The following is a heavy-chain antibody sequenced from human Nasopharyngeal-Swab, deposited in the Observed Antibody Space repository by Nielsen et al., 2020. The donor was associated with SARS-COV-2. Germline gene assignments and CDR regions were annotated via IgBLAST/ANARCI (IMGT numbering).Heavy chain of an antibody. CDR2: IYYSGST. Sequence: SETLSLTCTVSGGSVSSGSYYWSWIRQHPGKGLEWIGYIYYSGSTYYNPSLKSRVTISVDTSKNQFSLKLSSVTAADTAVYYCARATIVVVVAATSYYYYYMDVWGKGTTVTVSS. CDR3: ARATIVVVVAATSYYYYYMDV. D-gene: IGHD2-15*01. V-gene: IGHV4-31*03. J-gene: IGHJ6*03. CDR1: GGSVSSGSYY.